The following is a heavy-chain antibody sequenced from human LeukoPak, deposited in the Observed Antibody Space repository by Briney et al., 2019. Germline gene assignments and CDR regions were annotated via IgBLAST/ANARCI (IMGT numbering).Heavy chain of an antibody. D-gene: IGHD3-22*01. CDR3: ARFVTYYYDSSGNFRGVLFFDP. CDR2: INHSGST. CDR1: GGSFSGYY. Sequence: SETLSLTCAVYGGSFSGYYWSWIRQPPGKRLEWIGEINHSGSTNYNPSLKSRVTISVDTSKNQISLKLSSVTAADTAVYYCARFVTYYYDSSGNFRGVLFFDPWGQGTLVTVSS. V-gene: IGHV4-34*01. J-gene: IGHJ5*02.